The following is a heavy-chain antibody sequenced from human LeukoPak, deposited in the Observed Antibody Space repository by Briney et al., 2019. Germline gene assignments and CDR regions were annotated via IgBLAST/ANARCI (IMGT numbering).Heavy chain of an antibody. CDR1: GGSISSSSYY. J-gene: IGHJ4*02. D-gene: IGHD3-22*01. V-gene: IGHV4-39*07. CDR3: ASEDPNYYDSSGAGGDY. Sequence: SETLSLTCTVSGGSISSSSYYWGWIRQPPGKGLEWIGSIYYSGSTYYNPSLKSRVTISVDTSKNQLSLKLSSVTAADTAVYYCASEDPNYYDSSGAGGDYWGQGTLVTVSS. CDR2: IYYSGST.